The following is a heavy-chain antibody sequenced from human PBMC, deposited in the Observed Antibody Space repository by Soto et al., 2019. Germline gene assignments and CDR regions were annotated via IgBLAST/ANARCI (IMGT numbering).Heavy chain of an antibody. J-gene: IGHJ6*02. CDR3: ARVLGYYGSVRLRYYGMDV. V-gene: IGHV4-59*01. CDR2: IYYSGST. D-gene: IGHD3-10*01. Sequence: SETLSLTCTVSGGSISSYYWSWIRQPPGKGLEWIGYIYYSGSTNYNPSLKSRVTISVDTSKNQFSLKLSSVTAADTAVYYCARVLGYYGSVRLRYYGMDVWGQGTTVTVSS. CDR1: GGSISSYY.